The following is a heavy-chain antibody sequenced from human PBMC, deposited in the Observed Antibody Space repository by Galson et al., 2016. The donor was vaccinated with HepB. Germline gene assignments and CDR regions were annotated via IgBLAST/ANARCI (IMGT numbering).Heavy chain of an antibody. CDR2: MNPATGDT. V-gene: IGHV1-8*01. CDR3: ARGRLGSRFGP. Sequence: CKASGYTFTSYNIDWVRQATGQGLEWMGRMNPATGDTDFALRFQGRVTLTWNTSISTAYMEMNSLRSDDTGVYYCARGRLGSRFGPWGQGTPVTVSA. J-gene: IGHJ5*02. CDR1: GYTFTSYN. D-gene: IGHD7-27*01.